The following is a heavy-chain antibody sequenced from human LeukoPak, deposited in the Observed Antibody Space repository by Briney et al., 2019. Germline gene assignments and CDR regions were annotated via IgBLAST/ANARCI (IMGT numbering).Heavy chain of an antibody. CDR3: ARVGVVVAATGNLWFDP. CDR1: GFTFSSYE. J-gene: IGHJ5*02. CDR2: ISSSGTTI. Sequence: QPGGSLRLSCAASGFTFSSYEMNWVRQAPGKGLEWVSYISSSGTTIYYADSVTGRFTISRDNAKNSLYLQMNSLRAEDTAVYYCARVGVVVAATGNLWFDPWGQGTLVTVSS. D-gene: IGHD2-15*01. V-gene: IGHV3-48*03.